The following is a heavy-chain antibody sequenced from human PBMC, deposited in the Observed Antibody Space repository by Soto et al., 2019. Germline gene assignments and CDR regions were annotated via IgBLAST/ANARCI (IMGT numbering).Heavy chain of an antibody. CDR2: VYYTGST. CDR1: GVSINSGGYY. J-gene: IGHJ3*02. CDR3: ARGSQLERDAIDI. V-gene: IGHV4-31*03. Sequence: QVQLQESGPELVKPSQTLSLTCTVSGVSINSGGYYWSWIRQHPGKGLEWIGYVYYTGSTYYNPSLKSRVTMSLDTSKNQFSLKLTSVTAADTAVYYCARGSQLERDAIDIWGQGTMITVSS. D-gene: IGHD1-1*01.